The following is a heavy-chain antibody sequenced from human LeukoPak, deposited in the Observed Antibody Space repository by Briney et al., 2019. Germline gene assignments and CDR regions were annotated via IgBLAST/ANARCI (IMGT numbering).Heavy chain of an antibody. D-gene: IGHD3-22*01. CDR3: ARDLMYYYDSSGYSY. Sequence: PSETLSLTCTVSGYSISSGYYWGWIRQPPGKGLEWIGSIYHSGSTYYNPSLKSRVTISVDTSKNQFSLKLSSVTAADTAVYYCARDLMYYYDSSGYSYWGQGTLVTVSS. J-gene: IGHJ4*02. CDR1: GYSISSGYY. CDR2: IYHSGST. V-gene: IGHV4-38-2*02.